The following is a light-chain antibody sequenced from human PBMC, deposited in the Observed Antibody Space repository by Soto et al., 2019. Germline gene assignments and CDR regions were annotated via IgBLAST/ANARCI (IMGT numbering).Light chain of an antibody. CDR2: GTS. CDR3: QQYGVSPAT. J-gene: IGKJ4*01. CDR1: QSVSSNY. Sequence: EIVLTQSPGILSLSPGDGATLSCRASQSVSSNYLAWYQQNPGQAPRLLIYGTSTRASGIPYRFSGSGSGTDFTLTITRLEPEDFAVYFCQQYGVSPATFGGGTKVDIK. V-gene: IGKV3-20*01.